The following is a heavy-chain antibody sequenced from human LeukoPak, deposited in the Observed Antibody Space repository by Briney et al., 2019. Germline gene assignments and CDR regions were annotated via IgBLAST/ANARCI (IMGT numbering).Heavy chain of an antibody. CDR1: GGSFSGYY. CDR3: ARGWYSSSWYFY. J-gene: IGHJ4*02. D-gene: IGHD6-13*01. V-gene: IGHV4-34*01. Sequence: SETLSLTCAVYGGSFSGYYWSWIRQPPGKGLEWIGEINHSGSTNYNPSLKSRVTISVDTSKNQFSLKLSSVTAADTAAYYCARGWYSSSWYFYWGQGTLVTVSS. CDR2: INHSGST.